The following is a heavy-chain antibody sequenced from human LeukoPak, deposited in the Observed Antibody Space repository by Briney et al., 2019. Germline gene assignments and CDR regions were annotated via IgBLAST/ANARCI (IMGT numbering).Heavy chain of an antibody. V-gene: IGHV5-51*01. CDR1: GYSFTTHW. CDR2: IYPSDSDT. D-gene: IGHD2-2*01. CDR3: ARRGCSSSTCSADSWFDP. J-gene: IGHJ5*02. Sequence: GESLKISCKGSGYSFTTHWIGWVRQMPGKGLEWMGIIYPSDSDTRYSTSFQGQVTISADKSNSTAYLQWSSLKASDTAMYYCARRGCSSSTCSADSWFDPWGQGTQVTVSP.